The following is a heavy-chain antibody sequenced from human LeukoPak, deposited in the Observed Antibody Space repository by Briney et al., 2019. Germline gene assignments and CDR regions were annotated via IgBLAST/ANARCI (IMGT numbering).Heavy chain of an antibody. CDR2: IYYSGST. CDR3: ARATYDSSGVGY. V-gene: IGHV4-59*01. D-gene: IGHD3-22*01. J-gene: IGHJ4*02. CDR1: GDSISIYY. Sequence: SETLSLTCTVSGDSISIYYCNWFRQAPGKGLEWIGYIYYSGSTNYNPSLKSRVTISADTSKNQFSPKLSSVTAADTAVYYCARATYDSSGVGYWGQGILVTVSS.